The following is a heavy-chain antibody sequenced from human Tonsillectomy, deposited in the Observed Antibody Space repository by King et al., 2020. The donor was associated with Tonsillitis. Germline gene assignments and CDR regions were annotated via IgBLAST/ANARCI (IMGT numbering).Heavy chain of an antibody. CDR2: IWYDGSNK. V-gene: IGHV3-33*08. CDR3: ARLGIRYYDGSGFAFDI. Sequence: HVQLVESGGGVVQPGRSLRLSCAASGFTFSSYGMHWVRQAPGKGLEWVAVIWYDGSNKYYADSVKGRFTISRDNSKNTLYLQMNSLRAEDTAVYYCARLGIRYYDGSGFAFDIWGQGTMVTVSS. CDR1: GFTFSSYG. D-gene: IGHD3-22*01. J-gene: IGHJ3*02.